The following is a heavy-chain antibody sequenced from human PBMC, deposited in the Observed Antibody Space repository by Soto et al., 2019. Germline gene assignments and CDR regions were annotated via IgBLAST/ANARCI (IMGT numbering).Heavy chain of an antibody. V-gene: IGHV4-30-2*01. CDR2: IYHSGST. J-gene: IGHJ4*02. Sequence: PSLTCAVSGGSISSGGYSWSWIRQPPGKGLEWIGYIYHSGSTYYNPSLKSRVTISVDRSKNQFSLKLSSVTAADTAVYYCARTSGSYFFDYWGQGTLVTVSS. CDR1: GGSISSGGYS. D-gene: IGHD1-26*01. CDR3: ARTSGSYFFDY.